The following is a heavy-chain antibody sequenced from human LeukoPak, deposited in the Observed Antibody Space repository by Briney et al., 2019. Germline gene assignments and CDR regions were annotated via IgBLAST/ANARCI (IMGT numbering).Heavy chain of an antibody. CDR2: IYHSGST. CDR1: GDSISTYY. J-gene: IGHJ5*02. D-gene: IGHD4-11*01. V-gene: IGHV4-59*01. CDR3: ARERYSNYNWFDP. Sequence: SETLSLTCTVSGDSISTYYWSWIRQPPGKGLEWIGYIYHSGSTNYNPSPKSRVSISVDTSKNQFSLKLSSVTAADTAVYYCARERYSNYNWFDPWGQGTLVTVSS.